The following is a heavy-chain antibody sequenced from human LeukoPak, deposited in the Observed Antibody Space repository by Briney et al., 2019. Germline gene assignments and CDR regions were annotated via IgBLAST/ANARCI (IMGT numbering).Heavy chain of an antibody. V-gene: IGHV4-34*01. J-gene: IGHJ6*02. CDR2: INHSGST. D-gene: IGHD6-19*01. Sequence: SETLSLTCAVYGGSFSGYYWSWIRQPPGKGLEWIGEINHSGSTNYNPSLKSRVTISVDTSKNRFSLKLSSVTAADTAVYYCARDSIIIAVAGPYYYYGMDVWGQGTTVTVSS. CDR1: GGSFSGYY. CDR3: ARDSIIIAVAGPYYYYGMDV.